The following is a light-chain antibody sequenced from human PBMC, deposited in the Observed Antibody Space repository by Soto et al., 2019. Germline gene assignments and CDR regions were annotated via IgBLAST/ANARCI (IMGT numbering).Light chain of an antibody. J-gene: IGLJ2*01. CDR1: SSDVGGYNY. CDR3: SSYTSSSTLVV. Sequence: QSALTQPASVSGSPGQSITISCTGTSSDVGGYNYVSWYQQHPGKAPKLMIYEVSNGSSGVSNRFSGSKSGNTASLTISGLQAEDEADYYCSSYTSSSTLVVFGGGTKLTVL. CDR2: EVS. V-gene: IGLV2-14*01.